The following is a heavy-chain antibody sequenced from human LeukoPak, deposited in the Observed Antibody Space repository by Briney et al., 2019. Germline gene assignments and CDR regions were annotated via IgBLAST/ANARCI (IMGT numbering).Heavy chain of an antibody. CDR2: ISYDGSNK. Sequence: PGRSLRLSCAASGFTFSNYGMHWVRQAPGKGLEWVAVISYDGSNKYYADSVKGRFTISRDNSKNTLYLQMNSLRAEDTAVYYCAKDYEAGSWGQGTLVTVSS. CDR3: AKDYEAGS. V-gene: IGHV3-30*18. CDR1: GFTFSNYG. D-gene: IGHD3-10*01. J-gene: IGHJ4*02.